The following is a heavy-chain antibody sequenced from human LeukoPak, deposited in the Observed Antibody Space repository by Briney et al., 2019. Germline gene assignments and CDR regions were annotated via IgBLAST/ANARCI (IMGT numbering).Heavy chain of an antibody. D-gene: IGHD4-17*01. J-gene: IGHJ6*02. CDR2: INHSGST. V-gene: IGHV4-34*01. CDR3: ARGRQRLRYYYYGMDV. CDR1: GGSFSGYY. Sequence: SETLSLTCAVYGGSFSGYYWSWIRQPPGKGLEWIGEINHSGSTNYNPSLKSRVTISVDTSKNQFSLKLSSVTAADTAVYYCARGRQRLRYYYYGMDVWGQGTTVTVSS.